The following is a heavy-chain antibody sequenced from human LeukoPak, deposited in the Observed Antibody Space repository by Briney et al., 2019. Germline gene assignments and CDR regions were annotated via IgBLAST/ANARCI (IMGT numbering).Heavy chain of an antibody. J-gene: IGHJ4*02. Sequence: GGSLRLSCAASGFTFSTYAMTWVRQAPGKGLDWVSVISGSGDLTYYADSVKGRFTVSRDNSKNTLYLQMNSLRAEDTAVYYCARSRFPSLFHYWGQGTLVTVSS. CDR1: GFTFSTYA. D-gene: IGHD3-16*01. CDR2: ISGSGDLT. CDR3: ARSRFPSLFHY. V-gene: IGHV3-23*01.